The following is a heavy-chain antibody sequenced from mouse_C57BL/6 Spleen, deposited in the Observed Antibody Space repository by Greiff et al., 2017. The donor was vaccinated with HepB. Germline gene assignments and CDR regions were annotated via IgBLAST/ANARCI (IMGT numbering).Heavy chain of an antibody. V-gene: IGHV1-50*01. D-gene: IGHD2-3*01. J-gene: IGHJ4*01. CDR3: ARGDGYYRYAMDY. CDR2: IDPSDSYT. CDR1: GYTFTGYW. Sequence: VQLQQPGAELVKPGASVKLSCKASGYTFTGYWMQWVKQRPGQGLEWIGEIDPSDSYTNYNQKFKGKATLTVDTSSSTAYMQLSSLTSEDSAVYYCARGDGYYRYAMDYWGQGTSVTVSS.